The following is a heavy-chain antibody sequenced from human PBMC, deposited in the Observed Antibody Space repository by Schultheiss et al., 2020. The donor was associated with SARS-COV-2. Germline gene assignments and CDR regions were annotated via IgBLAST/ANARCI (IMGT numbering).Heavy chain of an antibody. D-gene: IGHD5-18*01. CDR1: GGSISSYY. J-gene: IGHJ6*03. CDR3: ARGGDTAMVTPYYYYYMDV. V-gene: IGHV4-39*07. CDR2: IYYSGST. Sequence: SETLSLTCTVSGGSISSYYWGWIRQPPGKGLEWIGSIYYSGSTYYNPSLKSRVTISVDTSKNQFSLKLSSVTAADTAVYYCARGGDTAMVTPYYYYYMDVWGKGTTVTVSS.